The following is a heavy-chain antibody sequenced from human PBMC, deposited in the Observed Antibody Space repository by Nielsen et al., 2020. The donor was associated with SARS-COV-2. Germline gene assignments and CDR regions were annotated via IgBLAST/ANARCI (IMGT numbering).Heavy chain of an antibody. D-gene: IGHD3-16*01. CDR3: ARHSPGGAFDI. J-gene: IGHJ3*02. CDR1: GGSISSGSYY. CDR2: IYTSGST. Sequence: SETLSLTCTVSGGSISSGSYYWSWIRQPAGKGLEWIGRIYTSGSTNYNPSLKSRVTISVDTSKNQFSLKLSSVTAADTAVYYCARHSPGGAFDIWGQGTMVTVSS. V-gene: IGHV4-61*02.